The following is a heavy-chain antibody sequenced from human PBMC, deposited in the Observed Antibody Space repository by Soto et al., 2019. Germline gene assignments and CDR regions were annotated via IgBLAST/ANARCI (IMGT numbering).Heavy chain of an antibody. CDR2: IRSGRDT. CDR3: AREETAWPLAYGLDV. D-gene: IGHD2-21*02. CDR1: GFTFSNYY. J-gene: IGHJ6*02. Sequence: GGSLRLSCAVSGFTFSNYYIHWVRQAPGKGLEWVSSIRSGRDTFYADSVKGRFSISRDDATSSVSLQMNSLRGEDTAVYFCAREETAWPLAYGLDVWGQGATVTVSS. V-gene: IGHV3-21*01.